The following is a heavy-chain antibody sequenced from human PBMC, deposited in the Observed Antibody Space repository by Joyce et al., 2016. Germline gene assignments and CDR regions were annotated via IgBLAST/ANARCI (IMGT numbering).Heavy chain of an antibody. CDR1: GGSVSPGNYD. CDR2: TFYSGNT. D-gene: IGHD3-9*01. Sequence: QVHLQESGPGLVKPAETLSLTCTVSGGSVSPGNYDWTWIRQSPGKGLEWIGQTFYSGNTDHNPSLRSRVTVSVDTSKNHVSLKLRSVTAADTGVYFCARVEPGYYDALDLWGQGTMVIVSS. J-gene: IGHJ3*01. CDR3: ARVEPGYYDALDL. V-gene: IGHV4-61*03.